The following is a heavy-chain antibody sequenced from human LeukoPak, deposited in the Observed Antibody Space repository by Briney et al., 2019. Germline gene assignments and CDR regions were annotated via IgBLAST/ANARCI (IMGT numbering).Heavy chain of an antibody. CDR3: ARSSQIVVVPAALDY. J-gene: IGHJ4*02. Sequence: GGSLRLSCAASGFTVSSNYMSWVRQAPGKGLEWVSVIYSGGSTYYADSVKGRFTISRDNSKNTLYLQMNSLRAEDTAVYYCARSSQIVVVPAALDYWGQGTLVTVSS. CDR1: GFTVSSNY. V-gene: IGHV3-53*05. CDR2: IYSGGST. D-gene: IGHD2-2*01.